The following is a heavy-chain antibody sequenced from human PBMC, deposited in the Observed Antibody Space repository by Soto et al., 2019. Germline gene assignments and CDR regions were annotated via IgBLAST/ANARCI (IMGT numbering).Heavy chain of an antibody. D-gene: IGHD3-16*02. CDR2: IYYSGST. J-gene: IGHJ4*02. Sequence: SETLSVTWTVAGGSSSSYYCSWIRQPPGKGLEWIGYIYYSGSTNYNPSLKSRVTISVDTSRNQFSLKLSSVTAADTAVYYCARGYKKLGELSLYFDYWGQGPLVTV. CDR1: GGSSSSYY. V-gene: IGHV4-59*01. CDR3: ARGYKKLGELSLYFDY.